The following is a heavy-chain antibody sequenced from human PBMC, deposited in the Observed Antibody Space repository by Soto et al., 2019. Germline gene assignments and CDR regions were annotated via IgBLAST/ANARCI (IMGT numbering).Heavy chain of an antibody. CDR2: IYYSGST. V-gene: IGHV4-39*01. Sequence: QLQLQESGPGLVKPSETLSLTCTVSGGSISSSNYYWGWIRQPPGKGLEWIGSIYYSGSTYYNPSLKSRVTISVDTSKNQFSLKLSSVTAADTAVYYCARLSEYYYYMDVWGKGTTVTVSS. CDR3: ARLSEYYYYMDV. J-gene: IGHJ6*03. CDR1: GGSISSSNYY.